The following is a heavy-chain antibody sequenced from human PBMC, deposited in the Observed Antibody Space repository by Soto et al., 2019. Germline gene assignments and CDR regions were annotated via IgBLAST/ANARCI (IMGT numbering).Heavy chain of an antibody. CDR3: ARDPRLQPRTAGQQLATQAIDY. V-gene: IGHV3-23*01. CDR1: GFSFSSYA. Sequence: EVQLLEFGGGLVQPGGSLRLSCSASGFSFSSYAMGWVRQAPGKGLEWVSTISAGGVSTYHADSVQGRFTVSRDNSKNISYLQMNSQRVEDTAVNYCARDPRLQPRTAGQQLATQAIDYWGQGTLVTVSS. D-gene: IGHD6-13*01. J-gene: IGHJ4*02. CDR2: ISAGGVST.